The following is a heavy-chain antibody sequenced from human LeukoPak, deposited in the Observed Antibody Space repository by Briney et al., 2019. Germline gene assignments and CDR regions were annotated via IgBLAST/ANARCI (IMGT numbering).Heavy chain of an antibody. CDR2: IYYSGST. J-gene: IGHJ5*02. V-gene: IGHV4-59*01. Sequence: SETLCPTCTVSGGSISSYYWSWVRQPPGKGLGWIGYIYYSGSTSYNPSPKSRVTISVDTCKNQFSLKLNSVTAADTAVYYCARTTEDCSSTSCYQYWFDPWGQGTLVTVSS. CDR1: GGSISSYY. D-gene: IGHD2-2*01. CDR3: ARTTEDCSSTSCYQYWFDP.